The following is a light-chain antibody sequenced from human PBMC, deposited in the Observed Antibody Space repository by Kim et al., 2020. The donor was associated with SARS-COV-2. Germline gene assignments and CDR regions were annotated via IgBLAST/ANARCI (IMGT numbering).Light chain of an antibody. CDR3: QQYGSSPYT. CDR1: SSNY. V-gene: IGKV3-20*01. Sequence: SSNYLAWYQQKPGQAPRLLIYGASSRATGIPDRFSGSGSGTDFTLTISSLEPEDFVVYYCQQYGSSPYTFGQGTKLEI. CDR2: GAS. J-gene: IGKJ2*01.